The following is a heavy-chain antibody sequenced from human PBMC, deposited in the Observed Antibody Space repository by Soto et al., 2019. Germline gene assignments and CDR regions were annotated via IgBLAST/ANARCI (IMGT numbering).Heavy chain of an antibody. Sequence: EVQLLESGGGLVQPGGSLRLSCAASGFTFSSYAMSWVRQAPGKGLEWVSAISGSGGSTYYADSVKGRFTISRDNSKDTLYLQMNSLRAEDTAVYFCAKSTGGIAVAAAFDYWGQGTLVTVSS. D-gene: IGHD6-19*01. V-gene: IGHV3-23*01. CDR3: AKSTGGIAVAAAFDY. CDR2: ISGSGGST. CDR1: GFTFSSYA. J-gene: IGHJ4*02.